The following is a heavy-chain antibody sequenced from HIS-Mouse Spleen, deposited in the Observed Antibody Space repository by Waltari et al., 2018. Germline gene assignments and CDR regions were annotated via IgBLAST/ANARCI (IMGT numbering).Heavy chain of an antibody. CDR3: ARWGVISLEDWFDP. V-gene: IGHV4-39*07. J-gene: IGHJ5*02. D-gene: IGHD3-10*01. Sequence: QLQLQESGPGLVKPSETLSLTCTVSGGSISSSSYYWGWIRQPPGKGLEWIGSIYYSGSTYYNPSLKSRVTISVDTSKNQFSLKLSSVTAADTAVYYCARWGVISLEDWFDPWGQGTLVTVSS. CDR1: GGSISSSSYY. CDR2: IYYSGST.